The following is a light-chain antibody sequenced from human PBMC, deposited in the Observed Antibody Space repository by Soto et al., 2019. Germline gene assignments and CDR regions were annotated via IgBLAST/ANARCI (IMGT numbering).Light chain of an antibody. V-gene: IGKV3-20*01. Sequence: EIVLTQSPGTLSLSPGERATLSCRASQSVSSSFLAWYQQKPGQAPRLLIYSSSSRAAGVSDRFSGSGSGTDFSLTISRLEPEDFAMYYCQQYGRSPTWTFGQGTKGDIK. CDR1: QSVSSSF. CDR2: SSS. J-gene: IGKJ1*01. CDR3: QQYGRSPTWT.